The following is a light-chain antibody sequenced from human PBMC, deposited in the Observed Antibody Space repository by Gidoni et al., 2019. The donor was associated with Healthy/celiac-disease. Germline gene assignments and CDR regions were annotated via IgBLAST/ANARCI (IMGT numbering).Light chain of an antibody. CDR2: DAS. CDR3: QQRSNWPFT. Sequence: EIVFTQSPATLSLSPGQRATLSCRASQSVSSYLAWYQQKPGQAPRLLIYDASNRATGIPARFSGGGSGTDFTLTISSLEPEDFAVYYCQQRSNWPFTFGGGTKVEIK. J-gene: IGKJ4*01. V-gene: IGKV3-11*01. CDR1: QSVSSY.